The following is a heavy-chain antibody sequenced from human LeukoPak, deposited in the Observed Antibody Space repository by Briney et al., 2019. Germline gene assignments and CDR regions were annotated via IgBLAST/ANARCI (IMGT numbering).Heavy chain of an antibody. Sequence: GSLRLSCAASGFTFSSYAMHWVRQAPGKGLEWVAVISYDGNNKYYADSVKGRFTISRDNSKNTLYLQMSSLRVEDTAMYYCARDRGDHDFDYWGQRTLVTVSS. J-gene: IGHJ4*02. CDR1: GFTFSSYA. D-gene: IGHD3-10*01. CDR3: ARDRGDHDFDY. V-gene: IGHV3-30-3*01. CDR2: ISYDGNNK.